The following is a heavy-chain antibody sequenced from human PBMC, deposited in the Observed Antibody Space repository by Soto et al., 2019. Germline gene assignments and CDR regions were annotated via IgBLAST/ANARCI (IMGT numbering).Heavy chain of an antibody. CDR3: ARDYLQENPRGLVG. D-gene: IGHD2-21*01. J-gene: IGHJ4*02. V-gene: IGHV3-30-3*01. CDR1: GFTFNIYA. CDR2: ISYDGNNK. Sequence: QVQLVESGGGVVQPGRSLRLSCAASGFTFNIYAMHWVRQAPGKGLEWVAVISYDGNNKYYGDSVKGRFTISRDNSKNTLYLQINSLRAEDTAVYYCARDYLQENPRGLVGWGQGTLVTVSS.